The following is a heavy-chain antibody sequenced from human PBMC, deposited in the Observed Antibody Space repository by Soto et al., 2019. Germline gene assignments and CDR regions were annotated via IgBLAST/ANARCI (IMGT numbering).Heavy chain of an antibody. Sequence: SETLSLTCAVSGESVSDNWWTWIRQPPGKGLEWIGEINNIGRHNYYPSLKGRVTISLDKSKNHFSLKLTSVTAADTAVYYCARAHWHYSDSGSYYNPLAYWGQGALVT. CDR1: GESVSDNW. D-gene: IGHD3-10*01. CDR2: INNIGRH. V-gene: IGHV4-34*01. CDR3: ARAHWHYSDSGSYYNPLAY. J-gene: IGHJ4*02.